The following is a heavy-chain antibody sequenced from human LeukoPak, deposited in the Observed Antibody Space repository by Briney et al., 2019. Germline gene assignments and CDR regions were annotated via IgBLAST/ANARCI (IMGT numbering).Heavy chain of an antibody. CDR2: IYYSGST. CDR3: ASRKLGNDY. D-gene: IGHD7-27*01. Sequence: SETLSLTCTVSGGSISSSSYFWGWIRQPPGKGLEWIGSIYYSGSTYYNPSLKSRVTLSVDTSKNQFSLNLISVTAADTAVYYCASRKLGNDYWGQGTLVTVSS. CDR1: GGSISSSSYF. J-gene: IGHJ4*02. V-gene: IGHV4-39*07.